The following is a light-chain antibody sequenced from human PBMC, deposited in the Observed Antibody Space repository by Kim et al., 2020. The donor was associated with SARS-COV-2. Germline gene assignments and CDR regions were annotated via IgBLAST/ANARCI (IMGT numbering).Light chain of an antibody. Sequence: GGTVTLTCGSSTGAVTSGHYPYWFQQKPGKAPRTLIYDTSNKHSWTPARFSGSLLGGKAALTLSGAQPEDEAEYYCLLSYSGARVVFGGGTQLTVL. J-gene: IGLJ2*01. V-gene: IGLV7-46*01. CDR3: LLSYSGARVV. CDR2: DTS. CDR1: TGAVTSGHY.